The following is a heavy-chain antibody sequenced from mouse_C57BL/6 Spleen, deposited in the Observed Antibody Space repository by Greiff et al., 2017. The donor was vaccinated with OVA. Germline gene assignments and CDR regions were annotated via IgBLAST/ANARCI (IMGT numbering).Heavy chain of an antibody. J-gene: IGHJ4*01. Sequence: EVKVEESGEGLVKPGGSLKLSCAASGFTFSSYAMSWVRQTPEKRLEWVAYISSGGDYIYYADTVKGRFTISRDNARNTLYLQMSSLKSEDTAMYYCTRVLFPYAMDYWGQGTSVTVSS. V-gene: IGHV5-9-1*02. CDR2: ISSGGDYI. CDR1: GFTFSSYA. D-gene: IGHD6-1*01. CDR3: TRVLFPYAMDY.